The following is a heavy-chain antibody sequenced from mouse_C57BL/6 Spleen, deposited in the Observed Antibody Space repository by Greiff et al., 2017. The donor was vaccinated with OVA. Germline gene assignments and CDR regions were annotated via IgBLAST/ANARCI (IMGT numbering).Heavy chain of an antibody. CDR2: ISSGSSTI. CDR3: AGERTGHPFAS. V-gene: IGHV5-17*01. J-gene: IGHJ3*01. Sequence: EVMLVESGGGLVKPGGSLKLSCAASGFTFSDYGMHWVRQAPEKGLEWVAYISSGSSTIYYADTVKGRFTISRDNAKNTLFLQMTSLRSEDTAMXYCAGERTGHPFASGGPGTRLPVSA. D-gene: IGHD3-1*01. CDR1: GFTFSDYG.